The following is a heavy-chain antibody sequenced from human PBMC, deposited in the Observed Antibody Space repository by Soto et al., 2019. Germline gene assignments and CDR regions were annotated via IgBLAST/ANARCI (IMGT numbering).Heavy chain of an antibody. Sequence: PGGSLSLSSAASGFTFSSYSMNWVRQAPGKGLEWVSAICHGGSHKYYADSLEGRFTISRDNSRDTLDLQMDSLTVDDTAVYYCARDTYYFGSTGYYEVYHYFDYWGQGALVTVSS. J-gene: IGHJ4*02. D-gene: IGHD3-22*01. CDR3: ARDTYYFGSTGYYEVYHYFDY. CDR2: ICHGGSHK. CDR1: GFTFSSYS. V-gene: IGHV3-33*08.